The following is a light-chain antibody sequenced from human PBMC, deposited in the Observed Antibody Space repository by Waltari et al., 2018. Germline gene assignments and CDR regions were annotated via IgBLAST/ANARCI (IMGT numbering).Light chain of an antibody. Sequence: QSALTQPPSVSGSPGQSVTISCTGTSGDVGSYNRVSWYQQPPGTAPKLMIYEVNKRPSGVPDRFSGSKSGNAASLTVSGLQAEDDADYFCSSYAGKNNVVFGGGTKLTVL. CDR3: SSYAGKNNVV. CDR2: EVN. CDR1: SGDVGSYNR. V-gene: IGLV2-8*01. J-gene: IGLJ3*02.